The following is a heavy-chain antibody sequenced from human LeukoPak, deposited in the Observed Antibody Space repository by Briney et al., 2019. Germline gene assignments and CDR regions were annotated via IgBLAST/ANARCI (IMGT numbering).Heavy chain of an antibody. J-gene: IGHJ4*02. CDR2: IYHSGST. Sequence: KPSETLSLTCAVSGYSISSGYYWDWIRQPPGKGLEWIGSIYHSGSTYYNPSLKSRVTISVDTSKNQFSLKLSSVTAADTAVYYCARLRGGPAEVDYWGQGTLVTVSS. V-gene: IGHV4-38-2*01. CDR1: GYSISSGYY. D-gene: IGHD3-10*01. CDR3: ARLRGGPAEVDY.